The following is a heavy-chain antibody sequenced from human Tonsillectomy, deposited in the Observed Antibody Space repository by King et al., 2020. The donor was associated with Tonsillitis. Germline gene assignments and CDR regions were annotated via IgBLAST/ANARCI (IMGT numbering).Heavy chain of an antibody. CDR2: IIPMFGTS. CDR1: GGTFSSYA. CDR3: ARIGEGGPTSYYGMDV. J-gene: IGHJ6*02. Sequence: QVQLVESGAEVKKPGSSVKVSCKASGGTFSSYAISWVRLAPGQGLEWMGVIIPMFGTSDYAQKFQGRVTISADESASTAYMELSSLRSEDTALYYCARIGEGGPTSYYGMDVWGQGTTVTVSS. V-gene: IGHV1-69*01. D-gene: IGHD3-16*01.